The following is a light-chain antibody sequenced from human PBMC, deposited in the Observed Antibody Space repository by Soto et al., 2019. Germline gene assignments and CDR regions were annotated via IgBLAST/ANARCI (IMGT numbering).Light chain of an antibody. CDR1: QSVSSSY. J-gene: IGKJ4*01. CDR2: GAS. V-gene: IGKV3-20*01. CDR3: QQYGSSPPLLT. Sequence: EIVLTQSPGTLSLSPGERATLSCRASQSVSSSYLAWYQQKPGQAPRLLIYGASSRATGIPDRFSGSGSGTDFTLTISTLEPEDFAVYCCQQYGSSPPLLTFGGGTKVEIK.